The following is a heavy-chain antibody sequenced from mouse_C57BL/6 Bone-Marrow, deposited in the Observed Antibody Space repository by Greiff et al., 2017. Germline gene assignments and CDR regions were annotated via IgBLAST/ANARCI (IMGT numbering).Heavy chain of an antibody. Sequence: EVQLVESGGGLVKPGGSLKLSCAASGFTFSDYGMHWVRQAPEKGLEWVAYISSGSSTIYYADTVKGRITISRDNAKNTLFMQMTSLRSEDTAMYYCARDLYYYGSSPFAYWGQGTLVTVSA. J-gene: IGHJ3*01. CDR2: ISSGSSTI. V-gene: IGHV5-17*01. CDR3: ARDLYYYGSSPFAY. CDR1: GFTFSDYG. D-gene: IGHD1-1*01.